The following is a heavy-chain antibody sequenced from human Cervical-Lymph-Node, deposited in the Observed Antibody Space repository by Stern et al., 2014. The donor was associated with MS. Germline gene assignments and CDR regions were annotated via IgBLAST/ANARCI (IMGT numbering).Heavy chain of an antibody. CDR1: GFPFSAYW. Sequence: EVHLVESGGGLVQPGGSLRLSCAASGFPFSAYWMHWVRQAPGKGLVWVSRIDTDGSSTAYADSVKGRFTFSRDNAKNTLYLQMSSLRAEDTAVYYCVRLGGSNDFDYWGQGTLVTVSS. CDR3: VRLGGSNDFDY. V-gene: IGHV3-74*02. D-gene: IGHD2-15*01. CDR2: IDTDGSST. J-gene: IGHJ4*02.